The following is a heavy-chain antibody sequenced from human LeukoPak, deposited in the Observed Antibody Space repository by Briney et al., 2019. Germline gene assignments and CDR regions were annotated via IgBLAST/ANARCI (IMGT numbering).Heavy chain of an antibody. D-gene: IGHD3-3*01. CDR3: ARFVRLYDFWSGYEDYYYMDV. CDR1: GFTFSSYS. CDR2: ISSSSSSI. J-gene: IGHJ6*03. V-gene: IGHV3-48*04. Sequence: GGSLRLSCAASGFTFSSYSMNWVRQAPGKGLEWVSYISSSSSSIYYADSVKGRFTISRDNAKNSLYLQMNSLRAEDTAVYYCARFVRLYDFWSGYEDYYYMDVWGKGTTVTVSS.